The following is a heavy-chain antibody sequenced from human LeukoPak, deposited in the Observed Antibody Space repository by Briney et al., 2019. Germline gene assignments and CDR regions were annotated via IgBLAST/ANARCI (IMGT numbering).Heavy chain of an antibody. CDR1: GFTFSSYS. J-gene: IGHJ4*02. V-gene: IGHV3-48*01. CDR2: ISSSSSTI. Sequence: GGSLRLSCAASGFTFSSYSMNWVRQAPGKGLEGVSYISSSSSTIYYADSVKGRFTISRDNAKNSLYLQMNSLRAEDTAVYYCARLRIQLWGTIGNFDYWGQGTLVTVSS. CDR3: ARLRIQLWGTIGNFDY. D-gene: IGHD5-18*01.